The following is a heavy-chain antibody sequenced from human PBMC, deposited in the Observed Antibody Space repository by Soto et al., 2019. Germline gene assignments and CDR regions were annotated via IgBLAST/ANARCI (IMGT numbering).Heavy chain of an antibody. CDR1: GGSISSGGYY. J-gene: IGHJ5*02. CDR3: ARDRVYDILTGYYARWFDP. V-gene: IGHV4-31*03. CDR2: IYYSGST. Sequence: QVQLQESGPGLVKPSQTLSLTCTVSGGSISSGGYYWSWIRQHPGKGLEWIGYIYYSGSTYYNPSLKSRVTISVDTSKNQFSLKLSSVTAADTAVYYCARDRVYDILTGYYARWFDPWGQGTLVTVSS. D-gene: IGHD3-9*01.